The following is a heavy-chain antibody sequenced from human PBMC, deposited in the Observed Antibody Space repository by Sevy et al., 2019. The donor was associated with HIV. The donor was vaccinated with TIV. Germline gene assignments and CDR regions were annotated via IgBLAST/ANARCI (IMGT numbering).Heavy chain of an antibody. J-gene: IGHJ2*01. CDR2: IYYRGST. V-gene: IGHV4-59*01. CDR3: ATSIAARIYRSFDL. CDR1: AGSISSYY. Sequence: SETLSLTCTVSAGSISSYYWTWIRQSPGKGLEWIGNIYYRGSTNYNPSLKSRVTISVYTSKNQYSLKLSSVTAADTAVYYCATSIAARIYRSFDLWGRGALVTVSS. D-gene: IGHD6-6*01.